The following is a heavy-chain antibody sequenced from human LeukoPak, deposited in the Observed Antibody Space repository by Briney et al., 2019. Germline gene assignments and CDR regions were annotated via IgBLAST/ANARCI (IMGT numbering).Heavy chain of an antibody. J-gene: IGHJ4*02. Sequence: GGSLRLSCAASGFTFSSYGMHWVRQAPGKGLEWVAFIRYDGSNKYYADSVKGRFTISRDNSKNTLYLQMNSLRDEDTPVYYCAKDRGFGIGIAVAGTRFDYWGQGTMVTVSS. CDR3: AKDRGFGIGIAVAGTRFDY. D-gene: IGHD6-19*01. V-gene: IGHV3-30*02. CDR2: IRYDGSNK. CDR1: GFTFSSYG.